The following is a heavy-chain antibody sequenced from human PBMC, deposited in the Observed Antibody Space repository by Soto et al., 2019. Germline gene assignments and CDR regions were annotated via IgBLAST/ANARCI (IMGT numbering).Heavy chain of an antibody. CDR1: GGSISSGGYS. D-gene: IGHD2-21*02. V-gene: IGHV4-30-2*01. J-gene: IGHJ5*02. Sequence: SETLSLTCAVSGGSISSGGYSWSWIRQPPGKGLEWFGYIYHSGSTYYNPSLKSRVTISVDRSKNQFSLKLSSVTAADTAVYYCARAFLTPTYCGGDCFLGWFDPWGQGTLVTVSS. CDR3: ARAFLTPTYCGGDCFLGWFDP. CDR2: IYHSGST.